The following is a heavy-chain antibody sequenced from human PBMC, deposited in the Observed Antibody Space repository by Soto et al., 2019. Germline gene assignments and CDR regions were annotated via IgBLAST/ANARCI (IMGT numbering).Heavy chain of an antibody. Sequence: HRLEWIGWIVVGTGNTKYAQRFQERVTITRDMSTSTAYMELSSLTSEDTAIYYCAXXXXXXXXXXXXXPWGQGTLVTVSS. J-gene: IGHJ5*02. V-gene: IGHV1-58*01. CDR3: AXXXXXXXXXXXXXP. CDR2: IVVGTGNT.